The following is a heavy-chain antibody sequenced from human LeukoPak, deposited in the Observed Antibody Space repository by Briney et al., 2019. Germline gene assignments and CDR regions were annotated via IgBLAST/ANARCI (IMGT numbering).Heavy chain of an antibody. Sequence: SGGSLRLSCAASGFTFSSYGMHWVRQAPGKGLEWVAFIRYDGSNKYYADSVKGRFTISRDNSKNTLYLQMKSLRTEDTAVYYCARVSQQNFDYWGQGILVTVSS. CDR2: IRYDGSNK. V-gene: IGHV3-30*02. CDR1: GFTFSSYG. CDR3: ARVSQQNFDY. J-gene: IGHJ4*02.